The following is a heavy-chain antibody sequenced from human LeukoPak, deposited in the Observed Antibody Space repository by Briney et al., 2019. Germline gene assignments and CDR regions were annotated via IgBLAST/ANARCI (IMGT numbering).Heavy chain of an antibody. CDR3: ARLRRVAANRVDAFDV. CDR2: ISGST. J-gene: IGHJ3*01. V-gene: IGHV4-59*04. CDR1: GGSITGYY. Sequence: SETLSLTCTVSGGSITGYYWGWIRQPPGKGLEWIGYISGSTYYNPSPKSRVTISVDTSKTQFSLRLSSVTAADTALYYCARLRRVAANRVDAFDVWGQGTMVTVSS. D-gene: IGHD6-6*01.